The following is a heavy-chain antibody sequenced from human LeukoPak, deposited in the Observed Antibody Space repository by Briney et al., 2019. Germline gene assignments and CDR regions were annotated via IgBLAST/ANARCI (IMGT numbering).Heavy chain of an antibody. Sequence: ASVKVSCKASGYTFIGYYMHWVRQAPGQGLEWMGWINPNSGGTNYAQKFQGRVTMTRDTSISTAYMELSRLRSDDTDVYYCARDRAQGLEVGIHYYYYVDVWGKGTTVTVSS. CDR2: INPNSGGT. V-gene: IGHV1-2*02. D-gene: IGHD2-15*01. CDR3: ARDRAQGLEVGIHYYYYVDV. CDR1: GYTFIGYY. J-gene: IGHJ6*03.